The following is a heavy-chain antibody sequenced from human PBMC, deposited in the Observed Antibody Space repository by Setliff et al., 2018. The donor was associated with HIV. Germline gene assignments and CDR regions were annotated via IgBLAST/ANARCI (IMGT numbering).Heavy chain of an antibody. V-gene: IGHV3-48*01. CDR2: IWTSSRI. D-gene: IGHD1-7*01. CDR3: AKDARWNYVGFDY. Sequence: GGSLRLSCAASGFTFSSYSMNWVRQAPGKGLEWFSNIWTSSRISYGASVRGRFTISRDNSKKMVYLQMNSLRAEDTAVYYCAKDARWNYVGFDYWGQGTLVTVSS. J-gene: IGHJ4*02. CDR1: GFTFSSYS.